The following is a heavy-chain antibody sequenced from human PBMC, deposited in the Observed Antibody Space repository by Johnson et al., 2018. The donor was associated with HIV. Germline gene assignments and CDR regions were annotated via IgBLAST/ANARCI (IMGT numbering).Heavy chain of an antibody. CDR1: GFTFSSYW. V-gene: IGHV3-7*01. D-gene: IGHD5-18*01. J-gene: IGHJ3*02. CDR3: ARDRGVDTAMAGDAFDI. Sequence: VQLVESGGGLVPGGSLRLSCAASGFTFSSYWMSWVRQAPGTGLVWVATIKHDGREKYYVASVKGRFTLFRDNATNSLYLQMNSLRAEDTAVYYCARDRGVDTAMAGDAFDIWGQGTRVTVSS. CDR2: IKHDGREK.